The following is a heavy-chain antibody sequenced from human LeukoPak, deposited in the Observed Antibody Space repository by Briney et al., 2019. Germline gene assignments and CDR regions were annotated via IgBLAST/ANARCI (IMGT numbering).Heavy chain of an antibody. CDR2: ISGSGGDT. CDR1: GFSFSSHV. Sequence: GGSLRLSCAASGFSFSSHVMHWVRQAPGKGLEWVSGISGSGGDTYYADSVKGRFTISRDNSKNTLHLQMNSLRAEDTAVYYCASSHSSGWYYFGYWGQGTLVTVSS. D-gene: IGHD6-19*01. J-gene: IGHJ4*02. CDR3: ASSHSSGWYYFGY. V-gene: IGHV3-23*01.